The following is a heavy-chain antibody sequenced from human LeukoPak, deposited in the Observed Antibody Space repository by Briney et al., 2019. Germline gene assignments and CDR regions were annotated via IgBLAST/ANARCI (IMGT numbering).Heavy chain of an antibody. CDR1: GFTFSSYG. Sequence: GGSLRLSCAASGFTFSSYGMSWVRQAPGKGLEWVSAISGSGGSTYYADSVKGRFTISRDNSKNTLYLQMNSLRAEDTAVYYCAKAPTYGVIVPYYFDYWGQGTLVTVSS. CDR2: ISGSGGST. CDR3: AKAPTYGVIVPYYFDY. D-gene: IGHD4-17*01. V-gene: IGHV3-23*01. J-gene: IGHJ4*02.